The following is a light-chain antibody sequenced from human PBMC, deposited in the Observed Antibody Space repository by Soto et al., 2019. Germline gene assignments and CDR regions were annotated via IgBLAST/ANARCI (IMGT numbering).Light chain of an antibody. V-gene: IGKV3-15*01. CDR1: QSVSSR. CDR2: GAS. Sequence: EIVMTQSPGTLSLSPGERATLSCRASQSVSSRLAWYQQKPGQAPRLLISGASTRATGIPARFSGSGSGTEFTLTISSLESEDFAVYYCQQYYTWPSFGQGTRLEIK. J-gene: IGKJ5*01. CDR3: QQYYTWPS.